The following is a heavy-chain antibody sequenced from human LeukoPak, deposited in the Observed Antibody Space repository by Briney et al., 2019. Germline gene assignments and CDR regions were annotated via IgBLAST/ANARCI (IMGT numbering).Heavy chain of an antibody. CDR1: GLTFYNYW. V-gene: IGHV3-7*01. CDR2: IKQDGSEK. Sequence: GGSLRLSCTASGLTFYNYWMSWVRQAPGKGLEWVANIKQDGSEKYYVDSVKGRFTISRDNAKNSLYLQMNSLRAEDTAVYYCARDRYSSLWGQGTLVTVSS. D-gene: IGHD6-6*01. J-gene: IGHJ4*02. CDR3: ARDRYSSL.